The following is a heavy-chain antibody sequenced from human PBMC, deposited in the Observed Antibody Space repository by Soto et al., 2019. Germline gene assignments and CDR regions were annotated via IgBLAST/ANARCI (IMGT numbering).Heavy chain of an antibody. Sequence: KSGPTLVNPTQTLTLTCSLSGFSLSTSGVGVGWIRQSPGKALEWLALIYWSGDEHYRPSLKSRLSIIKDTSKNHVVLIMTDKDPVDTATYYCARGLATLPVFAFDIWGQGTMVTVSS. CDR3: ARGLATLPVFAFDI. CDR1: GFSLSTSGVG. D-gene: IGHD6-6*01. J-gene: IGHJ3*02. CDR2: IYWSGDE. V-gene: IGHV2-5*01.